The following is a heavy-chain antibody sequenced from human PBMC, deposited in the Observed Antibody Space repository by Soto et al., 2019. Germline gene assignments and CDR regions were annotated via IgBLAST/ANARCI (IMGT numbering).Heavy chain of an antibody. CDR3: ARRRPPYDYIWGSYRPGREYFDY. Sequence: ETLSLTCTVSGGSISSSSYYWGWIRQPPGKGLEWIGSIYYSGSTYYNPSLKSRVTISVDTSKNQFSLKLSSVTAADTAVYYCARRRPPYDYIWGSYRPGREYFDYWGQGTLVTVSS. CDR1: GGSISSSSYY. V-gene: IGHV4-39*01. CDR2: IYYSGST. D-gene: IGHD3-16*02. J-gene: IGHJ4*02.